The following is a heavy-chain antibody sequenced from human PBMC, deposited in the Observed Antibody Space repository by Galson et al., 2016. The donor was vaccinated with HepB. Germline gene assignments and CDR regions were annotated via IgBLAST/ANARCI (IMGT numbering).Heavy chain of an antibody. V-gene: IGHV3-23*01. CDR1: GFIFSDHY. D-gene: IGHD3-22*01. Sequence: SLRLSCAASGFIFSDHYMEWVRQAPGKGLEWVSAINGGGGFTYYADSVKGRFTISRDNSKNTVYLQMNSLRAEDTAVYYCAKYRDHSSGYYPLDYWGQGTLVTVSS. CDR2: INGGGGFT. CDR3: AKYRDHSSGYYPLDY. J-gene: IGHJ4*02.